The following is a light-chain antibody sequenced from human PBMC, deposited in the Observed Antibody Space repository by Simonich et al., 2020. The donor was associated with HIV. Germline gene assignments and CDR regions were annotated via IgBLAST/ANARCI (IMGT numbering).Light chain of an antibody. CDR2: WAS. J-gene: IGKJ1*01. Sequence: DIVMTQSPDSLAVSLGERATINCKSSRNILYNSNNKNYLAWYQQKPGQPPNLLIYWASTRESGVPDRFSASGSGTDFTLTISSLQAEDVAVYYCQQYYSTPQTFGQGTKVEIK. V-gene: IGKV4-1*01. CDR3: QQYYSTPQT. CDR1: RNILYNSNNKNY.